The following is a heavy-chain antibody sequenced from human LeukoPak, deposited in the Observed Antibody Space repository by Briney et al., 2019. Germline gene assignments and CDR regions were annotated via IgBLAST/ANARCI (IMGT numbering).Heavy chain of an antibody. CDR2: ISGSGGST. D-gene: IGHD3-3*01. Sequence: PGGSLRLSCAASGFTFSSYAMSWVRQAPGKGLEWVSAISGSGGSTYYADSVKGRFTISRDNSKNTLYLQMNGLRAEDTAVYYCAKGFDFWSGYFDYWGQGTLVTVSS. V-gene: IGHV3-23*01. J-gene: IGHJ4*02. CDR3: AKGFDFWSGYFDY. CDR1: GFTFSSYA.